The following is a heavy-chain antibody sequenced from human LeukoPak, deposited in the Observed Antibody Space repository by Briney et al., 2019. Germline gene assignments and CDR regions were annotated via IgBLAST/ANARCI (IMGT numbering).Heavy chain of an antibody. D-gene: IGHD3-22*01. CDR2: IYYSGST. Sequence: SETLSLTCTVSGGSISSYYWSWIRQPPGKGLEWIGYIYYSGSTNYNPSLKSRVTISVDTSKNQFSLKLSSVTAADTAVYYCARWGDYYDSSGQSRFRFDPWGQGTLVTVSS. CDR3: ARWGDYYDSSGQSRFRFDP. CDR1: GGSISSYY. V-gene: IGHV4-59*08. J-gene: IGHJ5*02.